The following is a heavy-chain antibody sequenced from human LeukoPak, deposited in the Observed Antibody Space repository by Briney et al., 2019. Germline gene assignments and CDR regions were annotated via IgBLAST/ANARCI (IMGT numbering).Heavy chain of an antibody. D-gene: IGHD1-1*01. CDR3: AKDDKTGTARNFDY. CDR1: GFTFAARA. J-gene: IGHJ4*02. CDR2: ISSGGSST. V-gene: IGHV3-23*01. Sequence: PGGSLRLSCVASGFTFAARALTWVRQAPGKGLEWVSSISSGGSSTYYADSVKGRFTISRDNSKNTLYLQMNSLRAEDTAVYYCAKDDKTGTARNFDYWGQGTLVTVSS.